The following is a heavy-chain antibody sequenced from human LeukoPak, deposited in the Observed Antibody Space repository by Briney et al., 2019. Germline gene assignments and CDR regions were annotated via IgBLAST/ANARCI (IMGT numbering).Heavy chain of an antibody. CDR2: IYYSGST. D-gene: IGHD3-16*01. V-gene: IGHV4-59*01. J-gene: IGHJ4*02. CDR1: GGSISSYY. CDR3: ARDLVH. Sequence: SETLSLTCTVSGGSISSYYWSWIRQPPGKGLEWIGDIYYSGSTNYNPSLKSRVTISVDTSKNQFSLKLSSVTAADTAVYYCARDLVHWGQGTLVTVSS.